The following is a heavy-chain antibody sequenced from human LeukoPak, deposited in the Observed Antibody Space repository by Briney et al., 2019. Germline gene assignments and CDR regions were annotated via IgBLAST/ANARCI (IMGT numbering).Heavy chain of an antibody. J-gene: IGHJ4*02. CDR2: INHSGST. CDR3: ARTTMRYSDYRGGIYYFDY. CDR1: GGSFSGYY. D-gene: IGHD4-11*01. Sequence: SETLSLTCAVYGGSFSGYYWSWIRQPPGKGLEWIGEINHSGSTNYNPSLKSRVTISVDTPKNQFSLKLSSVTAADTAVYYCARTTMRYSDYRGGIYYFDYWGQGTLVTVSS. V-gene: IGHV4-34*01.